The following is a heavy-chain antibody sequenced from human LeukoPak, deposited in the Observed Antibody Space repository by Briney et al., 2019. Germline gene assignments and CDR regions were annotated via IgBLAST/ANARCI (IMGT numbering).Heavy chain of an antibody. Sequence: PSETLSLTCAVYVGSFIGYHWSWIRHPPWKGLEWIGEINRSGSTNYNPSLKSRVTISVDTSKNQFSLKLSSVTAADTAVYYCARGPKRFLEWLFGYYYGMDVWGQGTTVTVSS. V-gene: IGHV4-34*01. D-gene: IGHD3-3*01. CDR1: VGSFIGYH. CDR2: INRSGST. CDR3: ARGPKRFLEWLFGYYYGMDV. J-gene: IGHJ6*02.